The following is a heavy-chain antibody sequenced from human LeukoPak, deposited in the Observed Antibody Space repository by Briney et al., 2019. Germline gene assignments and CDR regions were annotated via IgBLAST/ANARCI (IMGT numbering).Heavy chain of an antibody. CDR1: GGSISSSSYY. Sequence: SETLSLTCTVSGGSISSSSYYWGWIRQPPGKGLEWIGSIYYSGSTNYNPSLKSRVTISVDTSKNQFSLKLSSVTAADTAVYYCARVDSSGWYFDYWGQGTLVTVSS. D-gene: IGHD6-19*01. J-gene: IGHJ4*02. V-gene: IGHV4-39*07. CDR2: IYYSGST. CDR3: ARVDSSGWYFDY.